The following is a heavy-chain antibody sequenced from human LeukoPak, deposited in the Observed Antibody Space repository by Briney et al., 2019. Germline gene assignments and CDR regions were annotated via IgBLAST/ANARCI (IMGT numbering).Heavy chain of an antibody. V-gene: IGHV3-23*01. CDR3: AKEKRYCSGGSCYYAPYYFDY. CDR2: ISGSGGST. CDR1: GFTFSSYA. J-gene: IGHJ4*02. Sequence: GGSLRLSWAASGFTFSSYAMSWVRQAPGKGLEWVSAISGSGGSTYYADSVKGRFTISRDNSKNTLYLQMNSLRAEDTAVYYCAKEKRYCSGGSCYYAPYYFDYWGQGTLVTVSS. D-gene: IGHD2-15*01.